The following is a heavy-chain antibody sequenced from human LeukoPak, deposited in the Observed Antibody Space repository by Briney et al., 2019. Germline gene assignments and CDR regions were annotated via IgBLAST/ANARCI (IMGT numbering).Heavy chain of an antibody. CDR1: GYTFTSYG. CDR2: ISAYNGNT. D-gene: IGHD6-19*01. V-gene: IGHV1-18*01. CDR3: ARDGRIAVAGSQDYFDY. Sequence: GASVKVSCKASGYTFTSYGISWVRQAPGHGLEWMGWISAYNGNTNYAQKLQGRVTMTTDTSTSTAYMELRSLRSDDTAVYYCARDGRIAVAGSQDYFDYWGQGTLVTVSS. J-gene: IGHJ4*02.